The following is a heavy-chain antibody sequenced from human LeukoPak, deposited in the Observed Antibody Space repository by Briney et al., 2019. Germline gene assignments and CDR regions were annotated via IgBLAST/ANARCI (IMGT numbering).Heavy chain of an antibody. CDR2: ISAQHGQT. V-gene: IGHV1-18*01. CDR3: ASPSKYGSGSHDAFDI. J-gene: IGHJ3*02. CDR1: GYSENFYG. Sequence: ASVKVSCKTSGYSENFYGITWVRQVAGQGLEWMGWISAQHGQTEYAPNSQDRVTMTTDTYTNTAYMELRSLRSDDTAVYYCASPSKYGSGSHDAFDIWGQGTMVTVSS. D-gene: IGHD3-10*01.